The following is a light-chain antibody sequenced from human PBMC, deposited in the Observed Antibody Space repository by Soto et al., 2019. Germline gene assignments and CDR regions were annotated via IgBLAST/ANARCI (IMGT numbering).Light chain of an antibody. V-gene: IGKV3-15*01. CDR1: QSVSSN. CDR2: GTS. J-gene: IGKJ5*01. Sequence: EIVMTQSPATLSVSPGERATLSCRASQSVSSNLAWYQQKPGQAPRLLIYGTSTRATGIPARFSGSGSGTEFTLTISSLQSEDFAVYYCQHYGGSLITFGQGTRLEIK. CDR3: QHYGGSLIT.